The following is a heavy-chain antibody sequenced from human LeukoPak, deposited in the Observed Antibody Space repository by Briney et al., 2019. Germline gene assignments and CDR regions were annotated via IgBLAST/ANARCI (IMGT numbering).Heavy chain of an antibody. CDR2: ISYSGNT. V-gene: IGHV4-59*01. D-gene: IGHD3-16*01. J-gene: IGHJ4*02. Sequence: SETLSLTCTVSGGSISNYYWSWIRQSPGKGLEWIGYISYSGNTNYNPSLKGRVTISIDTSKNHFSLKLTSVTAADTAVYYCARGGGPPSYFDYWGQGTLVSGSS. CDR1: GGSISNYY. CDR3: ARGGGPPSYFDY.